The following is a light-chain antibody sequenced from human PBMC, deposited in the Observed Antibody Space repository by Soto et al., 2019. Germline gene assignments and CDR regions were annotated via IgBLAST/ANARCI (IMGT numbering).Light chain of an antibody. V-gene: IGLV2-14*01. CDR3: SSHAGSSAFYV. CDR2: EVT. CDR1: SSDIGAYDY. Sequence: QAVVTQPASVSGSPGQSITISCTGTSSDIGAYDYVSWYQQYPGGVPKLLIHEVTNRPSGVSDRFSGSKSGNTASLTISGLQTEDEADYYCSSHAGSSAFYVFGTGTKLTVL. J-gene: IGLJ1*01.